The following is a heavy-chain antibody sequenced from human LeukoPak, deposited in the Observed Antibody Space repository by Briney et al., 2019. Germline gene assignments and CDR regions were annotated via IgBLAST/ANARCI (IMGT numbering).Heavy chain of an antibody. CDR2: INPHNGDT. CDR3: ATLSRRELDDAFDI. V-gene: IGHV1-2*02. CDR1: GYTFTNYY. D-gene: IGHD1-7*01. Sequence: GASVKVSCKASGYTFTNYYMRWIRQAPGQGLEWMGWINPHNGDTKYAQKFQGRVTMTRDTSNSTAYMELYRLRSDDTAVYYCATLSRRELDDAFDIWGQGTMVTVSS. J-gene: IGHJ3*02.